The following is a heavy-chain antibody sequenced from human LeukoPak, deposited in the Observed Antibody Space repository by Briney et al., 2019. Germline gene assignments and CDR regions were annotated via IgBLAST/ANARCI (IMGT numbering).Heavy chain of an antibody. V-gene: IGHV3-74*03. D-gene: IGHD6-13*01. CDR1: GFTFSNYW. J-gene: IGHJ4*02. CDR3: ARDRRAADTDFDS. Sequence: GGSLRLSCAASGFTFSNYWMHWVRQVAGKGLAWVSRIKSDGSVPKYADSVRGRFTISRDNAKNTLYLQMNSLRAEDTAVYYCARDRRAADTDFDSWGQGTLVTVSS. CDR2: IKSDGSVP.